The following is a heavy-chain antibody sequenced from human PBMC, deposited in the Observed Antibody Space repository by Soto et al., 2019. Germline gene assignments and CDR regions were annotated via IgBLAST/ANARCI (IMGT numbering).Heavy chain of an antibody. D-gene: IGHD5-12*01. CDR3: ARPETRLRHTLFSNNGMDV. CDR2: IIPILGIA. CDR1: GGTFSSYT. Sequence: QVQLVQSGAEVKKPGSSVKVSCKASGGTFSSYTISWVRQAPGQGLEWMGRIIPILGIANYAQKFQGRVTITADKPTSTAYRELRSLRSEATAVYYCARPETRLRHTLFSNNGMDVWAKGPRSPSP. V-gene: IGHV1-69*02. J-gene: IGHJ6*02.